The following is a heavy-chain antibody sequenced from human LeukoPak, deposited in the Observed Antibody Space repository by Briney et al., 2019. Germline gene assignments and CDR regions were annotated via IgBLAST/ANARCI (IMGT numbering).Heavy chain of an antibody. J-gene: IGHJ4*02. D-gene: IGHD6-19*01. CDR2: ISGSGGST. V-gene: IGHV3-23*01. CDR3: AKDLTMAVAGTPLDY. Sequence: GGSLRLSCAASGFTFSSYAMSWVRQAPGKGLEWVSAISGSGGSTYYADSVKGRFTISRDNSKNTLYLQMNSLRAEDTAVYYCAKDLTMAVAGTPLDYWGQGTLVTVSS. CDR1: GFTFSSYA.